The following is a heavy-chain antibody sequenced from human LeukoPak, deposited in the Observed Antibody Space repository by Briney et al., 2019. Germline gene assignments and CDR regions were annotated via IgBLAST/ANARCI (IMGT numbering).Heavy chain of an antibody. CDR1: GLTFSDYN. Sequence: GGSLRLSCAASGLTFSDYNMRWIRQAPGKGLEWVSSISRSGSTKYYADSVKGRFTISRDNAKNSLYLQMNSLRAEDTAVYYCARDQDYYGSGSPHWFDPWGQGTLVTVSS. V-gene: IGHV3-11*04. CDR2: ISRSGSTK. J-gene: IGHJ5*02. D-gene: IGHD3-10*01. CDR3: ARDQDYYGSGSPHWFDP.